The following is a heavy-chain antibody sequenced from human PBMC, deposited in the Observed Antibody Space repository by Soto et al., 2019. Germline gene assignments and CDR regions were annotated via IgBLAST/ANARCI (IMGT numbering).Heavy chain of an antibody. CDR3: AKNKRYCTNGVCSNPWFDP. Sequence: PSETLSLTCPVSGGSISSYDWRWIRQPPGKGLEWIGYIYYSGSTNYNPSLKSRVTISVDTSKNQFSLKLSSVTAADTAVYYCAKNKRYCTNGVCSNPWFDPWGQGTLVTVSS. CDR2: IYYSGST. V-gene: IGHV4-59*01. CDR1: GGSISSYD. J-gene: IGHJ5*02. D-gene: IGHD2-8*01.